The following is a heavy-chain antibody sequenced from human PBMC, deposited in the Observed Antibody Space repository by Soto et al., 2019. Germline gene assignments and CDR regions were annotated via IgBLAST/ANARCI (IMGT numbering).Heavy chain of an antibody. CDR3: AVGYCSSTSCYTRGYYYYYGMDV. CDR1: GFTLANSW. Sequence: EVRLVESGGGLVQPGGSLSLSCVASGFTLANSWMTWIRHTPGKGLEWVAYINGDGSEKSYVDSVKGRFTISRDNAKNSLDLQMNSLRAEDTAVYYCAVGYCSSTSCYTRGYYYYYGMDVW. J-gene: IGHJ6*01. V-gene: IGHV3-7*01. CDR2: INGDGSEK. D-gene: IGHD2-2*02.